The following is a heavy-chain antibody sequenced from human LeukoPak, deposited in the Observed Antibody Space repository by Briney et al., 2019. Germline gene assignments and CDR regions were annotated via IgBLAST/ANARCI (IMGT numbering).Heavy chain of an antibody. CDR2: IIPIFGTA. D-gene: IGHD5-18*01. CDR1: GGTFSSYA. V-gene: IGHV1-69*01. CDR3: ARRRSIQLWASFDY. Sequence: SVKVSCKASGGTFSSYAISWVRQAPGQGLEWMGGIIPIFGTANYAQKFQGRVTITVDESTSTAYMELSSLRSEDTAVYYCARRRSIQLWASFDYWGQGTLVTVSS. J-gene: IGHJ4*02.